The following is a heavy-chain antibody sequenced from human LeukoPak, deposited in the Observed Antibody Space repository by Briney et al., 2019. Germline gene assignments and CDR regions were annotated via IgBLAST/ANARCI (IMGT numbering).Heavy chain of an antibody. CDR3: ARDLYGDYAYDY. Sequence: GGSLRLSCAASGFTFSNYELHWVRQAPGKGLEWVSYISESGSTTYYADSVKGRFTNSRDNAKNSLYLQMNSLRAEDTALYYCARDLYGDYAYDYWGQGGLVTVSS. CDR1: GFTFSNYE. D-gene: IGHD4-17*01. CDR2: ISESGSTT. J-gene: IGHJ4*02. V-gene: IGHV3-48*03.